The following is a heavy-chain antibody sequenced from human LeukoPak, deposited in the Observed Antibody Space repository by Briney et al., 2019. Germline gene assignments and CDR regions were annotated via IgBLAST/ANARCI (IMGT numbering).Heavy chain of an antibody. J-gene: IGHJ4*02. CDR3: ARNSGYDSGAFDY. D-gene: IGHD5-12*01. CDR2: IIPIFGTA. CDR1: GYTFTSYD. Sequence: SVKVSCKASGYTFTSYDINWVRQAPGQGLEWMGGIIPIFGTANYAQKFQGRVTITADESTSTAYMELSSLRSEDTAVYYCARNSGYDSGAFDYWGQGTLVTVSS. V-gene: IGHV1-69*13.